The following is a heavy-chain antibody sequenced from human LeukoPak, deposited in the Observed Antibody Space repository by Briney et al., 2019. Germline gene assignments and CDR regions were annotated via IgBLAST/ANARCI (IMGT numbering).Heavy chain of an antibody. D-gene: IGHD3-16*01. CDR3: ASQAYGLFHY. CDR2: IKHDGSES. CDR1: GFTFSSYC. V-gene: IGHV3-7*01. Sequence: GGSLRLSCVASGFTFSSYCMTWVRQAPGKGLEWVANIKHDGSESYYVDALTGRFTISRDNAKNSLYLQMNSLRAEDTAVYYCASQAYGLFHYWGQGTLVTVSS. J-gene: IGHJ4*02.